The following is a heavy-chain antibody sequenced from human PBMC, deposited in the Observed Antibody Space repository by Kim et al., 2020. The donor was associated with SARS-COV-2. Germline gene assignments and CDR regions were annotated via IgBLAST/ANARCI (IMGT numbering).Heavy chain of an antibody. Sequence: GGSLRLSCAASGFTFSSYWMHWVRQAPGKGLVWVSRINSDGSSTSYADSVKGRFTISRDNAKNTLYLQMNSLRAEDTAVYYCARGGPQPDYYGSGSYLPDYWGQGTLVTVSS. CDR3: ARGGPQPDYYGSGSYLPDY. CDR2: INSDGSST. D-gene: IGHD3-10*01. J-gene: IGHJ4*02. CDR1: GFTFSSYW. V-gene: IGHV3-74*01.